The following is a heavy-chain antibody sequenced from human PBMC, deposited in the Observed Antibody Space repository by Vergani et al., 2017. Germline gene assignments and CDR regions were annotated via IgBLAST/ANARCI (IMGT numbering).Heavy chain of an antibody. CDR3: ARSSSSDY. CDR2: ISSSGSTI. CDR1: GFNFRSYE. D-gene: IGHD6-6*01. V-gene: IGHV3-48*03. Sequence: EVQLVESGGGLVQPGGSLRLSCAASGFNFRSYEINWVRQAPGKGLEWVSYISSSGSTIYYADSVKGRFTISRDNAKNSLYLQVNSLRAEDTAVYYCARSSSSDYWGQGTLVTVSS. J-gene: IGHJ4*02.